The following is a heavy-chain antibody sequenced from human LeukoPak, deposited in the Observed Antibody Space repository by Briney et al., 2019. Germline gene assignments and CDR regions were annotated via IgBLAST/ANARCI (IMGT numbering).Heavy chain of an antibody. CDR3: ARWRQSSTWYWLDP. CDR1: GFTLSSHW. Sequence: GGSLRLSCAASGFTLSSHWMGWIRQAPGKGLEWVANIRQDGGETYYVDSVKGRFTISRDNAKNSLYLQVNSLRVEETAMYYCARWRQSSTWYWLDPWGQGTLVTVSP. CDR2: IRQDGGET. D-gene: IGHD6-13*01. J-gene: IGHJ5*02. V-gene: IGHV3-7*01.